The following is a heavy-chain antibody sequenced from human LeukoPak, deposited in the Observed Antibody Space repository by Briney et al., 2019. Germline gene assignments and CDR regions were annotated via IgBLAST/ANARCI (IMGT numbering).Heavy chain of an antibody. D-gene: IGHD1-1*01. V-gene: IGHV3-15*01. J-gene: IGHJ4*02. CDR3: ARKTDHQTGGDY. CDR1: GFTFRNHG. CDR2: IKSKTDGGTT. Sequence: GGSLRLSCAASGFTFRNHGMSWVRQAPGKGLEWVGRIKSKTDGGTTDYAAPVKGRFTISRDDSKNTLYLQMNSLRAEDTAVYYCARKTDHQTGGDYWGQGTLVTVSS.